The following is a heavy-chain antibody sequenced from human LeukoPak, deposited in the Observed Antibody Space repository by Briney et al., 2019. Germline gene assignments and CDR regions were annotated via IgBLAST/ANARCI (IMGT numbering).Heavy chain of an antibody. V-gene: IGHV4-61*02. CDR1: GGSISSGSYY. CDR3: ARDLSAAAGNS. D-gene: IGHD6-13*01. CDR2: IYTSGST. J-gene: IGHJ4*02. Sequence: PSETLSLTCTVSGGSISSGSYYWSWIRQPAGKGLEWIGRIYTSGSTNYNPSLKSRVTISVDTSKNQFSLKLSSVTAADTAVYYCARDLSAAAGNSWGQGTLVTVSS.